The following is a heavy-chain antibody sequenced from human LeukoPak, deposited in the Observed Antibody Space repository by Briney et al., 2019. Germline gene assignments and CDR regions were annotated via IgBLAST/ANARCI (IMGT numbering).Heavy chain of an antibody. CDR1: GGTLNSYT. J-gene: IGHJ5*02. CDR3: ARDHGGGNWFDP. CDR2: ISAYNGNT. D-gene: IGHD2-15*01. Sequence: ASVKVSCKASGGTLNSYTISWVRQAPGQGLEWMGWISAYNGNTNYAQKLQGRVTMTTDTSTSTAYMELRSLRSDDTAVYYCARDHGGGNWFDPWGQGTLVTVSS. V-gene: IGHV1-18*01.